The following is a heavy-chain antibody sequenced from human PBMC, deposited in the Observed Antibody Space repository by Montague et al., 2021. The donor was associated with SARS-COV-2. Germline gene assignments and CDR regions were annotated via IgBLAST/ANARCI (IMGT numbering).Heavy chain of an antibody. CDR3: ARVGRGLWCGLIEYVDV. CDR2: IYYSGST. V-gene: IGHV4-31*03. D-gene: IGHD3-10*01. J-gene: IGHJ6*02. Sequence: TLSLTCTVSGGSISSGGYYWSWIRQHPGKGLEWIGNIYYSGSTYYNPSLKSRVTISVDTSKNQFSLKLSSVTAADTAVYYCARVGRGLWCGLIEYVDVWGQGTTVTVSS. CDR1: GGSISSGGYY.